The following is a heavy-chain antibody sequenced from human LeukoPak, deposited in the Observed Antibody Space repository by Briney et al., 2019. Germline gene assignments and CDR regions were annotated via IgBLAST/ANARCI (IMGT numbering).Heavy chain of an antibody. J-gene: IGHJ4*02. V-gene: IGHV3-23*01. Sequence: GGSLRLSCAASGFTFSNHGMNWVRQAPGEGLEWVSGISPSGDITYYADSVKGRFTISRDNSKNTLYLEVISLTAEDTAVYYCAKDDAWLRFGEWSQGTLVTVSS. CDR2: ISPSGDIT. D-gene: IGHD3-10*01. CDR3: AKDDAWLRFGE. CDR1: GFTFSNHG.